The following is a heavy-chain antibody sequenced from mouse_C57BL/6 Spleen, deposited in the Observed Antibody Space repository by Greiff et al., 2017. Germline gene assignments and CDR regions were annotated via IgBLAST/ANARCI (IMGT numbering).Heavy chain of an antibody. CDR3: AREGAYYSNSAWFAY. CDR1: GFTFSSYG. V-gene: IGHV5-6*01. D-gene: IGHD2-5*01. J-gene: IGHJ3*01. CDR2: ISSGGSYT. Sequence: DVHLVESGGDLVKPGGSLKLSCAASGFTFSSYGMSWVRQTPDKRLEWVATISSGGSYTYYPDSVKGRFTISRDNAKNTLYLQMSSLKSEDTAMYYCAREGAYYSNSAWFAYWGQGTLVTVSA.